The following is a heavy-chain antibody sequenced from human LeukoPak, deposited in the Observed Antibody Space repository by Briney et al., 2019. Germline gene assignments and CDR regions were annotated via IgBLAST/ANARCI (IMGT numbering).Heavy chain of an antibody. CDR3: ANRSENSNGWRLGFEY. CDR2: VGYSGSIT. CDR1: GVMFGSYA. Sequence: GSLILSCVASGVMFGSYAMAWVRQAPGKGLEWVSGVGYSGSITHYADSVNSRFTISRDNSKNTLYLQMNTLGVEDTAVYYCANRSENSNGWRLGFEYWGQGTLVTVSS. J-gene: IGHJ4*02. V-gene: IGHV3-23*01. D-gene: IGHD6-19*01.